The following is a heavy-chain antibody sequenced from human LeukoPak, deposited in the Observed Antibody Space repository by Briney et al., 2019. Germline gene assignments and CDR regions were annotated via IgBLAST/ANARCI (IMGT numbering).Heavy chain of an antibody. D-gene: IGHD6-19*01. CDR2: IYDSVKA. CDR3: ATSVNSGWSYFGN. CDR1: GGSINIYY. V-gene: IGHV4-4*07. J-gene: IGHJ4*02. Sequence: PSETLSLTCTVSGGSINIYYWSWIRQPAGKGLEWIGRIYDSVKASYNPSLKSRVTMSVDTSKNQFSLRLSSVTAADTAVYYCATSVNSGWSYFGNWGQGTLVTVSS.